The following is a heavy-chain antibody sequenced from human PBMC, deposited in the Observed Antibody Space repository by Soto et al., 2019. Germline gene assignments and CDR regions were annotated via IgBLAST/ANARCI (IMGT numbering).Heavy chain of an antibody. V-gene: IGHV3-33*08. J-gene: IGHJ4*02. Sequence: GGSLRLSCTTSGFTFTSYGMHWVRQAPGKGLEWVATFWYDASSQKYADSVKGRFTISRDPSRGTVYLLMDSLRTDDTAVYYCVFGSWNQYFFDHWGQETVVTVSS. CDR1: GFTFTSYG. CDR2: FWYDASSQ. D-gene: IGHD6-13*01. CDR3: VFGSWNQYFFDH.